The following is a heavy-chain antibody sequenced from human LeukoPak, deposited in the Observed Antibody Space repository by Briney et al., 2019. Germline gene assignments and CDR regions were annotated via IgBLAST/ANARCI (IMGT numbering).Heavy chain of an antibody. Sequence: SETLSLTYSVSGYSIGSGYYWGWIRQPPGKGLEWIGSIYYSGSTYYNPSLKSRVTISVDTSKNQFSLKLSSVTAADTAVYYCARHEEAIVVVVVPTYFDYWGQGTLVTVSS. CDR2: IYYSGST. CDR1: GYSIGSGYY. J-gene: IGHJ4*02. V-gene: IGHV4-38-2*02. CDR3: ARHEEAIVVVVVPTYFDY. D-gene: IGHD2-15*01.